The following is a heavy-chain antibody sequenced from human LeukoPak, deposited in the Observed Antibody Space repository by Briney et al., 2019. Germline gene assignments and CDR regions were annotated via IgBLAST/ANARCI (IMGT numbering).Heavy chain of an antibody. Sequence: PSETLSLTCAVYGGSFSDYYWSWIRQPPGKGLEWLGEINRSGSTSYNSSLKSRVTVSVDRSKNQFSLRLSSVTAADTAVYYCARERSSSSNYFDYWGQGTLVTVSS. J-gene: IGHJ4*02. V-gene: IGHV4-34*01. CDR2: INRSGST. CDR3: ARERSSSSNYFDY. D-gene: IGHD6-6*01. CDR1: GGSFSDYY.